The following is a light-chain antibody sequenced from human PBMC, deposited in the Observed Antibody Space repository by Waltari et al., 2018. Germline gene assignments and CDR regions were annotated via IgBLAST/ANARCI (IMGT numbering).Light chain of an antibody. CDR3: SSYISSSTLEL. Sequence: QSALTQPASVSGSPGQSITISCTATSSDVGGYNHVSCYQQHPGKAPKLMIYDFNNRPSGVSNRFSGSKSGNTASLTISGLQAEDEADYYCSSYISSSTLELFGGGTSLTVL. CDR2: DFN. V-gene: IGLV2-14*03. J-gene: IGLJ2*01. CDR1: SSDVGGYNH.